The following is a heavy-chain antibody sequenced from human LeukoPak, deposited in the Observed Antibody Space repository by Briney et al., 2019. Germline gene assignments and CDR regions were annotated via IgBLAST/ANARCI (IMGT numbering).Heavy chain of an antibody. J-gene: IGHJ4*02. D-gene: IGHD3-10*01. V-gene: IGHV1-2*02. CDR3: ARAGRLLWFGESYFDY. CDR1: GYIFTGYY. CDR2: INPNSGGT. Sequence: GASVKVSCKASGYIFTGYYMHWVRQAPGQGLEWMGWINPNSGGTNYAQKFQGRVTMTRDTSISTAYMELSRLRSEDTAVYYCARAGRLLWFGESYFDYWGQGTLVTVSS.